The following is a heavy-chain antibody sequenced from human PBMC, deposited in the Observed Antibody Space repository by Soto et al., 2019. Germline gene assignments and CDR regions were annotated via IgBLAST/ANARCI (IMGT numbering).Heavy chain of an antibody. V-gene: IGHV3-23*01. D-gene: IGHD1-26*01. CDR1: GFTFSTYA. CDR2: ISGGGGST. J-gene: IGHJ6*02. Sequence: GGSLRLSCAASGFTFSTYAMNWVRQAPGKGLEWVSAISGGGGSTYYADSVKGRVTISRDNSKNTLYLQMNSLRAEDTAVYYCAKVTLGALTFTDYYYYGLDVWGQGTTVTVSS. CDR3: AKVTLGALTFTDYYYYGLDV.